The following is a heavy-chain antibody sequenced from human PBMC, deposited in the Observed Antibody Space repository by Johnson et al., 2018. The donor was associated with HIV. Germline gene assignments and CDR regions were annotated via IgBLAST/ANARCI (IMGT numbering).Heavy chain of an antibody. V-gene: IGHV3-23*04. Sequence: EVQLVESGGGLVQPGRSLRLSCAASGFTFDDYAMHWVRQAPGKGLEWVSAISGSGGSTYYADSVKGRFTISRDNSKNTLYLQMNSLRGEDTALYYGARAGGAVGVNGFDMWGQGTMVTVSS. D-gene: IGHD1-26*01. CDR3: ARAGGAVGVNGFDM. CDR1: GFTFDDYA. J-gene: IGHJ3*02. CDR2: ISGSGGST.